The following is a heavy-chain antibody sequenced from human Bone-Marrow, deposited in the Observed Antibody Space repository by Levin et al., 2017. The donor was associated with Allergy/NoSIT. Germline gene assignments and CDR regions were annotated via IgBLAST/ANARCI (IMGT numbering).Heavy chain of an antibody. V-gene: IGHV1-69*04. CDR2: IIPVLGIT. CDR1: GGTFSSYS. D-gene: IGHD5-18*01. CDR3: ARDEGGYSSNFPSDF. J-gene: IGHJ4*02. Sequence: SVKVSCKASGGTFSSYSINWVRQAPGQGLELMGRIIPVLGITHYAQKFQGRVTITADKATSTAYMELSGLRSDDTAVYYCARDEGGYSSNFPSDFWGQGTPVTVSS.